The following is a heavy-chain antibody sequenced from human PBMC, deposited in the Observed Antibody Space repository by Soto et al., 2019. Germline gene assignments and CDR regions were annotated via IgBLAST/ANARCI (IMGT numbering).Heavy chain of an antibody. V-gene: IGHV3-23*01. CDR1: GFTFSNYA. CDR3: AKDQGSSWSEIDY. Sequence: EVQLLESGGGLVQPGGSLRLSCAASGFTFSNYAVTWVRQAPGKGLEWVSTISGSGGSTYYADSVKGRFTISRDNPKNTLYLQMNSLRAEDTAVYYCAKDQGSSWSEIDYWGQGTLVTVSS. D-gene: IGHD6-13*01. J-gene: IGHJ4*02. CDR2: ISGSGGST.